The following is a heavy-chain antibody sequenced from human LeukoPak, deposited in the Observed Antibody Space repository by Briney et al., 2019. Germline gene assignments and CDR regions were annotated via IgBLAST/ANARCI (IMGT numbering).Heavy chain of an antibody. CDR1: GFTFSNYA. CDR3: AKLYSSGWYYFDY. D-gene: IGHD6-19*01. J-gene: IGHJ4*02. CDR2: ISGSGGGT. V-gene: IGHV3-23*01. Sequence: GGSLRLSCAASGFTFSNYAMNWVRQAPGKGLEWVSAISGSGGGTFYADSVKGRFTISRDNSKNTLYLQMNSLRAEDTAVYYCAKLYSSGWYYFDYWGQGTLVTVSS.